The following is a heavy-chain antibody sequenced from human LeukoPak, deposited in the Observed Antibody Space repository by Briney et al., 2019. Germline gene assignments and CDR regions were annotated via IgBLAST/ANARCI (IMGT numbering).Heavy chain of an antibody. CDR2: INPNSGGT. J-gene: IGHJ1*01. CDR3: ARGATYYYDSSGYFYPHPPEYFQH. D-gene: IGHD3-22*01. V-gene: IGHV1-2*02. Sequence: ASVKVSCKASGYTFTVYYMHWVRQAPGQGLGWMGWINPNSGGTNYAQKFQGRVTMTRDTSISTAYMELSRLRSDDTAVYYCARGATYYYDSSGYFYPHPPEYFQHWGQGTLVTVSS. CDR1: GYTFTVYY.